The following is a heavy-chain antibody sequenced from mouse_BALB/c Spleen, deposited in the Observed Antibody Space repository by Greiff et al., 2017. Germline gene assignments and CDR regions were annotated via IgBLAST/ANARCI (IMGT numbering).Heavy chain of an antibody. CDR2: IYPGSGST. D-gene: IGHD1-1*01. CDR3: TRTRFITNTQGYAMDD. Sequence: LQQPGSELVRPGASVKLSCKASSYTFTSYWMHWVKQRHGQGLEWIGNIYPGSGSTNYDEKFKSKGTLTVDTSSSTAYMHLSSLTSEDSAVYYCTRTRFITNTQGYAMDDWSQGTSVTVSS. CDR1: SYTFTSYW. J-gene: IGHJ4*01. V-gene: IGHV1S22*01.